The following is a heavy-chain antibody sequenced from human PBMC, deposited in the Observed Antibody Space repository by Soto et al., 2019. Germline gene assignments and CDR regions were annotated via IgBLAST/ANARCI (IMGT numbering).Heavy chain of an antibody. CDR2: ISDYNGNT. J-gene: IGHJ6*02. D-gene: IGHD3-10*01. CDR3: EREGYYSGSGTYAPPRYYGMDV. Sequence: QVQLVQSGAEVRKPGASVKVSCKASGYTFSNYGLSWVRQAPGQGLEWMGWISDYNGNTHYAQKFQGRLIMTTDTATRKAYVELRSLTSDATAVDFCEREGYYSGSGTYAPPRYYGMDVWGQGTTVTVSS. CDR1: GYTFSNYG. V-gene: IGHV1-18*01.